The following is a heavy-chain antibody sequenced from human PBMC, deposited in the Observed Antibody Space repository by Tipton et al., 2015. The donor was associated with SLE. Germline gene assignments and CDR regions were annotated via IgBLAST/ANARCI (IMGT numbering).Heavy chain of an antibody. D-gene: IGHD6-6*01. J-gene: IGHJ4*02. CDR2: INPGVDTT. Sequence: QSGAEVKKPGASVKVPCKASGYTFTGYYMHWVRQAPGQGLEWMGIINPGVDTTTYTQKFQGRVTMTRDTSTNTVYMEVSSLRSEDTAVYYCARSREYSTSSGLDYWGQGSLVTVSS. CDR1: GYTFTGYY. V-gene: IGHV1-46*01. CDR3: ARSREYSTSSGLDY.